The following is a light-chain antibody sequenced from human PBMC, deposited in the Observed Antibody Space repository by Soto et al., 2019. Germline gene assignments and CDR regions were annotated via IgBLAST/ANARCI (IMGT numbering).Light chain of an antibody. CDR2: GAS. Sequence: EIVMSQSPATLSVSPGERATLSCRASQSVSSNLAWYQQKLGQAPRLLIYGASTRATGIPARLSGSGSGTEFTLTISSLQSEDFAVYYCQQYKIWPTFGQGTKVEIK. CDR3: QQYKIWPT. CDR1: QSVSSN. J-gene: IGKJ1*01. V-gene: IGKV3-15*01.